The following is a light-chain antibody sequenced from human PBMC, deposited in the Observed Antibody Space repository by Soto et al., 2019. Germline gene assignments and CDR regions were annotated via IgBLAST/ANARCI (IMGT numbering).Light chain of an antibody. J-gene: IGKJ1*01. CDR1: QSVSSSY. CDR3: QQYGTSSWT. CDR2: GAS. Sequence: EIVLTQSPGTLSLSPGERATLSCRASQSVSSSYLAWYQQKPGQAPRLLIYGASSRATGIPDRFSGSGSGTDFTLTISRLEPEDSAVYYCQQYGTSSWTFGRGTKVEIK. V-gene: IGKV3-20*01.